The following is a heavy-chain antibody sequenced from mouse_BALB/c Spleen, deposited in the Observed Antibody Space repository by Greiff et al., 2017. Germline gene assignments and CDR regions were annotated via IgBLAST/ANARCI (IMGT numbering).Heavy chain of an antibody. Sequence: EVQLQQSGAELVKPGASVKLSCTASGFNIKDPYMHWVKQRPEQGLEWIGRIDPANGNTKYDPKFQGKATITADTSSNTAYLQLSSLTSEDTAVYYCARGLRGAMDYWGQGTSVTVSS. D-gene: IGHD2-4*01. V-gene: IGHV14-3*02. CDR3: ARGLRGAMDY. J-gene: IGHJ4*01. CDR2: IDPANGNT. CDR1: GFNIKDPY.